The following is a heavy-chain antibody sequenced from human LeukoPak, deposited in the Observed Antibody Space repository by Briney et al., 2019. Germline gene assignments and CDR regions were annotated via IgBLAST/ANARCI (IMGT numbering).Heavy chain of an antibody. J-gene: IGHJ3*02. CDR3: TRAIGRLAKPGGFDI. CDR1: GFTFSSYG. Sequence: GGSLRLSCAASGFTFSSYGIHWVRQAPGKGLEWVAVIWFDGSNKNYADSVKGRFTISRDNSKNTLYLQMNSLRAEDTAVYYCTRAIGRLAKPGGFDIWCQGTMVTVSS. CDR2: IWFDGSNK. D-gene: IGHD2-8*02. V-gene: IGHV3-33*01.